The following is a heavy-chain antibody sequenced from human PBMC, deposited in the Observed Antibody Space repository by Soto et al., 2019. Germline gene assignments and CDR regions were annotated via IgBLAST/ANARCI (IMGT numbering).Heavy chain of an antibody. CDR3: AGRPWRAGDWSSYYFDY. Sequence: EVQLLESGGGLVQPGGSLRLSCAASGFTFSNYAMSWVRQAPGKGLEWVSGISGSASRTYYADSVKGRFTISRDNSKDTLYLQMNSLRAEDTATYYCAGRPWRAGDWSSYYFDYWGQGTLVTLSS. V-gene: IGHV3-23*01. CDR2: ISGSASRT. D-gene: IGHD3-9*01. J-gene: IGHJ4*02. CDR1: GFTFSNYA.